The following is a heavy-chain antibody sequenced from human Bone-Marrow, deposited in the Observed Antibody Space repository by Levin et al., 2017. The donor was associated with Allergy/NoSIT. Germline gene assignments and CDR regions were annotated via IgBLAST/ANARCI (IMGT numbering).Heavy chain of an antibody. J-gene: IGHJ1*01. Sequence: SETLSLTCTVSGGSISSYYWSWIRQPAGQGLEWIGLIYTSGSSNYNPSLKSRVTIPVATSKNQSSHKLSSLTDSDTAVYCCASMLWYTGYFQHWGQGTLVTVSS. CDR1: GGSISSYY. V-gene: IGHV4-4*07. D-gene: IGHD1-1*01. CDR2: IYTSGSS. CDR3: ASMLWYTGYFQH.